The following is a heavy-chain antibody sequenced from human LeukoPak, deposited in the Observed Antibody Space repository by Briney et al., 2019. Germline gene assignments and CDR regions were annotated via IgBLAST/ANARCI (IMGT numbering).Heavy chain of an antibody. Sequence: EGSLRLSCAASGFTFSSYGMHWVRQAPGKGLEWAAVIWYDGSNKYYADSVKGRFTISRDNSKNTLYLQMNSLRAEDTAVYYCARDPCSGGSCYADFDYWGQGTLVTVSS. V-gene: IGHV3-33*01. D-gene: IGHD2-15*01. CDR2: IWYDGSNK. CDR3: ARDPCSGGSCYADFDY. J-gene: IGHJ4*02. CDR1: GFTFSSYG.